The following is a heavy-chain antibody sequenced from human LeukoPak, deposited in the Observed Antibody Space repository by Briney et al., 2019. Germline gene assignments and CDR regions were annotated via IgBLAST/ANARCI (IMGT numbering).Heavy chain of an antibody. CDR1: GYTFASYG. CDR3: ARDGYCSSTSCYTADY. J-gene: IGHJ4*02. Sequence: ASVKVSCKASGYTFASYGISWVRQAPGQGLEWMGWISAYNGNTNYAQKLQGRVTMTTDTSTSTAYMELRSLRSDDTAVYYCARDGYCSSTSCYTADYWGQGTLVTVSS. D-gene: IGHD2-2*02. CDR2: ISAYNGNT. V-gene: IGHV1-18*01.